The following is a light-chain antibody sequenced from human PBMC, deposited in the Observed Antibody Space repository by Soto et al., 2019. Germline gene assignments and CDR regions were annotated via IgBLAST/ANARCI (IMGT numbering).Light chain of an antibody. CDR3: SSYAISRDVF. J-gene: IGLJ2*01. Sequence: QSALTQPASVSGSPGQSITISCTGTSSDIGGYDYVSWYQQHPGKATKLMIYEVTNRPSGLSDRFSGSKSGNTASLTISGLQAEDEADYYCSSYAISRDVFFGGGTKLTVL. V-gene: IGLV2-14*01. CDR1: SSDIGGYDY. CDR2: EVT.